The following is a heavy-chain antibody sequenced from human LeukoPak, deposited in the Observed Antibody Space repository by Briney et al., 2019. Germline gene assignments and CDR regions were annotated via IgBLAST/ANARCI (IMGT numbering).Heavy chain of an antibody. J-gene: IGHJ6*02. Sequence: GESLKISCKGSGYSFTSYWIGWVRKMPGKGLEWMGIIYPGDSDTRYSPSFQGQVTISADKSISTAYLQWSSLKASDTATYYCARHKTHYYYYYGMDVWGQGTTVTVSS. CDR3: ARHKTHYYYYYGMDV. CDR1: GYSFTSYW. CDR2: IYPGDSDT. V-gene: IGHV5-51*01.